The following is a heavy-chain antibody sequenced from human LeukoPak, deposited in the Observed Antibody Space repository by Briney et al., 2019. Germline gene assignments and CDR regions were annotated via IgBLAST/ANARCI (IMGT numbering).Heavy chain of an antibody. Sequence: GGSLRLSCAASGFIFSSYAMSWVRQAPGKGLEWVSTISGSGSGGSTYYADSVKGRFTISRDNSKDTLYLQMNSLRAEDTAVYYCAKLLAVTNSYYSNYWGQGTLVTVSS. V-gene: IGHV3-23*01. D-gene: IGHD6-19*01. CDR1: GFIFSSYA. CDR3: AKLLAVTNSYYSNY. CDR2: ISGSGSGGST. J-gene: IGHJ4*02.